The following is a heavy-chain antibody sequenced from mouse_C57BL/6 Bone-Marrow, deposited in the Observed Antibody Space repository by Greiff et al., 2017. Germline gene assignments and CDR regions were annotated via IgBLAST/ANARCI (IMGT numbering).Heavy chain of an antibody. Sequence: EVKLVESGGGLVKPGGSLKLSCAASGFTFSDYGMHWVRQAPEKGLEWVAYISSGSSTIYYADTVKGRFTISRDNAKNTLFLQMTSLRSEDTAMYYCARHFFDYWGQGTLVTVSA. CDR1: GFTFSDYG. CDR2: ISSGSSTI. J-gene: IGHJ3*01. CDR3: ARHFFDY. V-gene: IGHV5-17*01.